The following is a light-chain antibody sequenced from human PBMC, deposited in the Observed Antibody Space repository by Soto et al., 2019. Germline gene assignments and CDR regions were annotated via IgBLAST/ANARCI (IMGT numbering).Light chain of an antibody. CDR1: SSDVGGYNY. CDR3: SSYTSSSTLV. V-gene: IGLV2-14*01. Sequence: QSALTQPASVSGSPGQSITISCTGTSSDVGGYNYVSWYQQHPGKAPKLMIYEVSNRPSGVSNRFSGSKSGNTASLTISGLQAEDEADYNCSSYTSSSTLVFGTGTKLTI. J-gene: IGLJ1*01. CDR2: EVS.